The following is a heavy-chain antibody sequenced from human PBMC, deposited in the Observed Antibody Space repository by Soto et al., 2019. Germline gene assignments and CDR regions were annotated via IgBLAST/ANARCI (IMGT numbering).Heavy chain of an antibody. Sequence: EVQLVESGGGLVQPGGSLRLSCDASGFAFSNFWMTWVRQITGKGLEWVANVNHDGSEKYYVDSVKGRFTISRDNAKDSVDLLMNSLRFDDTAVYYCAKGMHPRSRLPVAVDFWGQGTVITIST. CDR1: GFAFSNFW. V-gene: IGHV3-7*01. D-gene: IGHD2-2*01. CDR2: VNHDGSEK. J-gene: IGHJ4*02. CDR3: AKGMHPRSRLPVAVDF.